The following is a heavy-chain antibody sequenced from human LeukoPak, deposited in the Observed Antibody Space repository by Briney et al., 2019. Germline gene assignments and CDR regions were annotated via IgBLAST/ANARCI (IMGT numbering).Heavy chain of an antibody. Sequence: GGSLRLSCAASGFTFSSYWMHWVRQAPGKGLVWVSRINTDGSSTSYADSVKGRFTISRDNAKNTLCLQMTSLRAEDTAVYFCARDRVIMVRGAESLFGYWGQGTLVTVSS. CDR1: GFTFSSYW. J-gene: IGHJ4*02. CDR3: ARDRVIMVRGAESLFGY. V-gene: IGHV3-74*01. CDR2: INTDGSST. D-gene: IGHD3-10*01.